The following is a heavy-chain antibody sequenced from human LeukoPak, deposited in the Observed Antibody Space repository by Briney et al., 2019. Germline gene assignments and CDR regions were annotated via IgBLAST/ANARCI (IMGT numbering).Heavy chain of an antibody. D-gene: IGHD3-9*01. Sequence: ASMKVSCKASGYTFTNYGISWVRQAPGQGLEWMGWISAYNGNTNYAQKLQGRVTMTTDTSTSTAYMELRSLRSDDTAVYYCARDRYDILTGYYTPLWFYYYGMDVWGQGTTVTVSS. J-gene: IGHJ6*02. CDR1: GYTFTNYG. CDR3: ARDRYDILTGYYTPLWFYYYGMDV. CDR2: ISAYNGNT. V-gene: IGHV1-18*01.